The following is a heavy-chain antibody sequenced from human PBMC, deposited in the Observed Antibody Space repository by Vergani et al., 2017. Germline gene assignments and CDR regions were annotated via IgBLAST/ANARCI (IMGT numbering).Heavy chain of an antibody. CDR3: AREMGAGYSSGWYFVSADAFDI. V-gene: IGHV1-18*01. J-gene: IGHJ3*02. Sequence: QVQLVQSGAEVKKPGASVKVSCKASGYTFTSYGISWVRQAPRQGLEWMGWISAYNGNTNYAQKLQGRVTMTTDTSKSTAYMELRSLRSDDTAVYYCAREMGAGYSSGWYFVSADAFDIWGQGTMVTVSS. D-gene: IGHD6-19*01. CDR2: ISAYNGNT. CDR1: GYTFTSYG.